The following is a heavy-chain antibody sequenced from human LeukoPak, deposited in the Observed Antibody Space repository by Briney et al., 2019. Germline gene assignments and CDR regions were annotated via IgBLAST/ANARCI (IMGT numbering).Heavy chain of an antibody. J-gene: IGHJ4*02. CDR1: GYTFTGYY. D-gene: IGHD5-12*01. CDR2: INPNSGGT. CDR3: AGVKRSGYDYSSGGFDY. V-gene: IGHV1-2*06. Sequence: GASVKVSCKASGYTFTGYYMHWVRQAPGQGLEWMGRINPNSGGTNYAQKFQGRVTMTRDTSISTAYMELSRLRSDDTAVYYCAGVKRSGYDYSSGGFDYWGQGTLVTVSS.